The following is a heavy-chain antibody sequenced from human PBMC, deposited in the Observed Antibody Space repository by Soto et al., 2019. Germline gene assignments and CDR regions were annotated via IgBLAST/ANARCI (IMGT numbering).Heavy chain of an antibody. V-gene: IGHV3-48*01. Sequence: RKAPGKGLEWVSYISSSSSTIYYADPVKGRFTISRDNAKNSLYLQMNSLRAEDTAVYYCARDLGSSWYPEYFQQWGYGTLVTVS. CDR2: ISSSSSTI. J-gene: IGHJ1*01. D-gene: IGHD6-13*01. CDR3: ARDLGSSWYPEYFQQ.